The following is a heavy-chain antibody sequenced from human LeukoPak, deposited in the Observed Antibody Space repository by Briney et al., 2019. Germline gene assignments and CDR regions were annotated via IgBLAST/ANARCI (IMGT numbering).Heavy chain of an antibody. CDR3: TSPVTALDY. V-gene: IGHV3-73*01. CDR2: IRSKANSYAT. Sequence: PGGSLRLSCAASGFTFSGSAMHWVRQASGKGLEWVGRIRSKANSYATAYAASVKGRFTISRDDSKNTAYLQMNSLKTEDTAVYYCTSPVTALDYWGQGTLVTVSS. J-gene: IGHJ4*02. CDR1: GFTFSGSA. D-gene: IGHD1-20*01.